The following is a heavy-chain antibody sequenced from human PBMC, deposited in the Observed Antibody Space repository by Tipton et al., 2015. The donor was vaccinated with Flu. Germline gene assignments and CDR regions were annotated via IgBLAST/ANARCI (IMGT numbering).Heavy chain of an antibody. D-gene: IGHD4-11*01. V-gene: IGHV4-38-2*01. Sequence: TLSLTCSVSGDSIGSDYYWGCIRPPPQRGLVWLGNILKTGIISFNPSPTARVSISVDTSKNQFSLRLTSVTAAGTSVYYCARRDSSNYVSEPNNWFDPWGQGTLVTVSS. CDR2: ILKTGII. J-gene: IGHJ5*02. CDR3: ARRDSSNYVSEPNNWFDP. CDR1: GDSIGSDYY.